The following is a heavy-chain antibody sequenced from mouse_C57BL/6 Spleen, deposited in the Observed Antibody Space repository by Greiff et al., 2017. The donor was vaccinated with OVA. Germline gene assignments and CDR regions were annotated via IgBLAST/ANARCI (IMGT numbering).Heavy chain of an antibody. V-gene: IGHV1-72*01. CDR2: IDPNSGAT. CDR1: GYTFTSYW. Sequence: VQLQQPGAELVKPGASVTLSCKASGYTFTSYWMHWVKQRPGRGLEWLGRIDPNSGATKYTEKFKSKATLTVDKPSSTAYMQLSSLTSEDSAVYYCARWGYVDDWGQGTTLTVSS. CDR3: ARWGYVDD. J-gene: IGHJ2*01.